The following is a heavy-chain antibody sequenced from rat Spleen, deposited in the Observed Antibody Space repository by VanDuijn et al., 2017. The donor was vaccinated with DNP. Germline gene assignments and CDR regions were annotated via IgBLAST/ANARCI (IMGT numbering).Heavy chain of an antibody. CDR1: GFSLTSYH. J-gene: IGHJ2*01. CDR3: ARDRGYYGSNYFDY. CDR2: IWGDGST. Sequence: QVQLKESGPGLVKPSETLSLTCTVSGFSLTSYHVSWVRQPPGKGLEWMGVIWGDGSTAYNSALKSRLSISRDTSKNQVFLKMNSLQSEDTTTYYCARDRGYYGSNYFDYWGQGVMVTVSS. D-gene: IGHD1-7*01. V-gene: IGHV2-32*01.